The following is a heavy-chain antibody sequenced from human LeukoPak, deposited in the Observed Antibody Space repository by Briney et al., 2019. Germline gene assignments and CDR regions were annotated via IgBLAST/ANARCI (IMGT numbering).Heavy chain of an antibody. CDR1: GFTFSRFS. J-gene: IGHJ4*02. V-gene: IGHV3-21*01. CDR2: ISATSSHI. CDR3: ARGAGVGSYVPFDL. D-gene: IGHD3-16*01. Sequence: GGSLRLSCAGSGFTFSRFSMYWVRQTPGKGLECVSSISATSSHIYDADSVTGRVTTSRDNARNSLSLQMNSLLVEDTGVYYCARGAGVGSYVPFDLWGQGTRVTVSS.